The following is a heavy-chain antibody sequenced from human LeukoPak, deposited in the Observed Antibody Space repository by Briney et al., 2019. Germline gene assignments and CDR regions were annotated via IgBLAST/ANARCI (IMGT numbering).Heavy chain of an antibody. Sequence: SETLSLTCTVSGGSFSGSSYYWGWIRQPPGKGFEWIGRIFYSGSTYYNPSLKSRVTISVDTSKNQFSLKLSSVTAADTAVYYCARERSGSSPHAFDIWGQGTMVTVSS. CDR2: IFYSGST. D-gene: IGHD1-26*01. J-gene: IGHJ3*02. CDR3: ARERSGSSPHAFDI. CDR1: GGSFSGSSYY. V-gene: IGHV4-39*02.